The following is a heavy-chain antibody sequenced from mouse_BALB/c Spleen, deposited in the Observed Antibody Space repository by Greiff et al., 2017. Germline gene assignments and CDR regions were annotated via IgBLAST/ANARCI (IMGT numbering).Heavy chain of an antibody. CDR3: ARGEYGLGGD. CDR1: GYTFTSYW. V-gene: IGHV1-69*02. J-gene: IGHJ2*01. D-gene: IGHD1-1*02. Sequence: QVQLQQPGAELVKPGASVKLSCKASGYTFTSYWMHWVKQRPGQGLEWIGEIDPSDSYTNYNQKFKGKATLTVDKSSSTAYMQLSSLTSEDSAVYYCARGEYGLGGDWGEGTTVTVSS. CDR2: IDPSDSYT.